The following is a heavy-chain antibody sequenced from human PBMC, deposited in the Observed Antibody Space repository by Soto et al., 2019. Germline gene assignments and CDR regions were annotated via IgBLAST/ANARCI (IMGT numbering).Heavy chain of an antibody. V-gene: IGHV3-30*03. Sequence: PGGSLRFSCEASVFTFKTSGMHLVHQAPDKRLEWVAVISYGGNTQYYGDSVKGRFTISRDNAKNNRYLQMDCLKTEDTSVYYCATKARVTDSAYYEMHVWRQGATVTV. D-gene: IGHD5-18*01. CDR2: ISYGGNTQ. CDR3: ATKARVTDSAYYEMHV. CDR1: VFTFKTSG. J-gene: IGHJ6*02.